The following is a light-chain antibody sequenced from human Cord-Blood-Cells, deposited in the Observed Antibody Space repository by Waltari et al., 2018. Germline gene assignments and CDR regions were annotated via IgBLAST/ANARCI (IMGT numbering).Light chain of an antibody. V-gene: IGLV4-69*01. J-gene: IGLJ3*02. CDR3: QTWGTGIGV. CDR1: SGHSSYA. Sequence: QLVLTQSPSASASLGASVKLTCTLSSGHSSYAIAWHQQQQEKGPRYLMKLNSDGSHSKGDGIPDRFSGSSSGAERYLTISSLQSEDEADYYCQTWGTGIGVFGGGTKLTVL. CDR2: LNSDGSH.